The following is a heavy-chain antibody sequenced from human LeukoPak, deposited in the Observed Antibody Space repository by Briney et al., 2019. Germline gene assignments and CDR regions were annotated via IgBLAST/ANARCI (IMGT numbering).Heavy chain of an antibody. CDR3: ARGGGYATVYYYYMDV. J-gene: IGHJ6*03. CDR2: IFPIFATA. Sequence: SVKVSCKASGGTFSSYAISWVRQAHGQGLEWMGGIFPIFATANSAHQFQGSVTITADESTSPAYMELSSLRSEDTAVYYCARGGGYATVYYYYMDVWGKGTTVTVSS. V-gene: IGHV1-69*01. CDR1: GGTFSSYA. D-gene: IGHD6-25*01.